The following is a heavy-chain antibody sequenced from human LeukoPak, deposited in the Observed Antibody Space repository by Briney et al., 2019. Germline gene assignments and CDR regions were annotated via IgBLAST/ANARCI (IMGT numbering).Heavy chain of an antibody. D-gene: IGHD3-10*01. CDR1: GFTFSDFY. J-gene: IGHJ4*02. CDR2: I. V-gene: IGHV3-11*01. Sequence: GGSLRLSCAASGFTFSDFYMSWIRQAPGKGLEWVSSIFYVDSVKGRFSIARDNAKNSLYLQMNNLRGEDTAVYYCAKVASITMVRGVITFDYWGQGTLVTVSS. CDR3: AKVASITMVRGVITFDY.